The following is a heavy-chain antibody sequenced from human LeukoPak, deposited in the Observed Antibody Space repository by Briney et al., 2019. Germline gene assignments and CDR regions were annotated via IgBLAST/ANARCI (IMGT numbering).Heavy chain of an antibody. D-gene: IGHD3-22*01. CDR3: AKDIRASYDSSGSPDF. J-gene: IGHJ4*02. CDR2: ISWNSVGI. CDR1: GFTFDDYA. Sequence: GGSLRLSCAASGFTFDDYAMHWVRQAPGKGLEWVSGISWNSVGIGYADSVKGRFTISRDNAKNSLYLQMNSLRAEDTALYYCAKDIRASYDSSGSPDFWGQGTLVTVSP. V-gene: IGHV3-9*01.